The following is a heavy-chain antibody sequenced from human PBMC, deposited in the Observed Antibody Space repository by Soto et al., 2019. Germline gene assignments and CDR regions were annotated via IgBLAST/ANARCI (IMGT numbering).Heavy chain of an antibody. CDR1: GFTFSSYA. Sequence: GGSLRLSCAASGFTFSSYAMSWVRQAPGKGLEWVSAISGSGGSTYYADSVKGRFTISRDNSKNTLYLQMNSLRAEDTAVYYCAKDFGRVAARPVYYFDYWGQGTLVTVSS. V-gene: IGHV3-23*01. CDR3: AKDFGRVAARPVYYFDY. D-gene: IGHD6-6*01. J-gene: IGHJ4*02. CDR2: ISGSGGST.